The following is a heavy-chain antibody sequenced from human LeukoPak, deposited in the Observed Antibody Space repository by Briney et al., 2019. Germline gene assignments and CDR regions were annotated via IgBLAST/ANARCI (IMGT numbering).Heavy chain of an antibody. CDR1: GGTFSSYA. Sequence: EASVKVSCKASGGTFSSYAISWVQQAPGQGLEWMGGIIPIFGTANYAQKFQGRVTITADESTSAAYMELSSLRSEDTAVYYCARGGLPRSDIVVVPADLLNWGQGALVTVSS. CDR2: IIPIFGTA. CDR3: ARGGLPRSDIVVVPADLLN. V-gene: IGHV1-69*01. J-gene: IGHJ4*02. D-gene: IGHD2-2*01.